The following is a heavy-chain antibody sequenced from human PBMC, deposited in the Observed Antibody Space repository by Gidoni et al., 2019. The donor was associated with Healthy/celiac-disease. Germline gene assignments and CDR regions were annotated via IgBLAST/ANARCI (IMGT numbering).Heavy chain of an antibody. Sequence: EVQLVESGGGLVQPGGSLRLSCAASGFTFSRYSMNWVRQAPGKGLEWVSYISSSSSTIYYADSVKGRFTISRDNAKNSLYLQMNSLRAEDTAVYYCARRIVVVPAAISTSNYYYYGMDVWGKGTTVTVSS. CDR1: GFTFSRYS. D-gene: IGHD2-2*01. CDR2: ISSSSSTI. V-gene: IGHV3-48*01. J-gene: IGHJ6*04. CDR3: ARRIVVVPAAISTSNYYYYGMDV.